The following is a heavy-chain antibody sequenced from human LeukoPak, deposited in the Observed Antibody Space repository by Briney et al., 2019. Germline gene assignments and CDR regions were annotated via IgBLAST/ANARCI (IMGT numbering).Heavy chain of an antibody. V-gene: IGHV1-8*02. J-gene: IGHJ4*02. CDR3: ARGREYSSGWYWVDFDY. CDR1: GYTFTSYG. Sequence: ASVKVSCKASGYTFTSYGISWVRQATGQGLEWMGWMNPNSGNTGYAQKFQGRVTMTRNTSISTAYMELSSLRSEDTAVYYCARGREYSSGWYWVDFDYWGQGTLVTVSS. D-gene: IGHD6-19*01. CDR2: MNPNSGNT.